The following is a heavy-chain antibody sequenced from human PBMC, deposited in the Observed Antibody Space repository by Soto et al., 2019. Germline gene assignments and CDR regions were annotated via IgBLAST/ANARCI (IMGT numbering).Heavy chain of an antibody. Sequence: PGGSLRLSCAASGFTFSSYAMHWVRQAPGKGLEWVAVISYDGSNKYYADSVKGRFTISRDNSKNTLYLQMNSLRAEDTAVYYCASVGRVSHEGDVWGQGTTVTVSS. V-gene: IGHV3-30-3*01. D-gene: IGHD1-26*01. CDR1: GFTFSSYA. CDR3: ASVGRVSHEGDV. CDR2: ISYDGSNK. J-gene: IGHJ6*02.